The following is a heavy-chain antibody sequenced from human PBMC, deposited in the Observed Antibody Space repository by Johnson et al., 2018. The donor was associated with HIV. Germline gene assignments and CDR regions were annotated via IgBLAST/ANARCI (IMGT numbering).Heavy chain of an antibody. CDR1: GFTFSSYA. D-gene: IGHD3-22*01. V-gene: IGHV3-30*04. J-gene: IGHJ3*01. CDR3: AGGSRYTYDNDDADLLHAFDF. Sequence: QVQLVESGGGVVQPGRSLRLSCAASGFTFSSYAMPWVRQAPGKGLAWVAVISYDGSEKLFADSVKGRFPISRASSKNTLYLQMNSLRAEDTAVYYCAGGSRYTYDNDDADLLHAFDFWGQGTMVTVSS. CDR2: ISYDGSEK.